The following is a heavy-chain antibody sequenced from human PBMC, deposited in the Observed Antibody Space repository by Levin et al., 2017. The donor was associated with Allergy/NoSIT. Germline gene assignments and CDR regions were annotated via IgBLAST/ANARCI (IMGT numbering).Heavy chain of an antibody. Sequence: TAGGSLRLSCTVSGGSVSSGSYYWSWIRQPPGKGLEWIGYIYYSGSTNYNPSLKSRVTISLDTSKNQFSLKLSSVTAADTAVYYCARVPGYCSGGSCYSYYYTMDVWGQGTTVTVSS. CDR2: IYYSGST. CDR1: GGSVSSGSYY. J-gene: IGHJ6*02. V-gene: IGHV4-61*01. CDR3: ARVPGYCSGGSCYSYYYTMDV. D-gene: IGHD2-15*01.